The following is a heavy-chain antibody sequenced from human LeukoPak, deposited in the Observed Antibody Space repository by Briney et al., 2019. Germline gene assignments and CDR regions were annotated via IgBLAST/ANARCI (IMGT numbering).Heavy chain of an antibody. Sequence: GGSLRLSCAASGFTFSSYGMHWVRQAPGKGLEWVAFIRYDGSNKYYADSVKGRFTISRGNSKNTLYLQMNSLRAEDTAVYYCAKGDFEPFDYWGQGTLVTVSS. V-gene: IGHV3-30*02. CDR3: AKGDFEPFDY. J-gene: IGHJ4*02. CDR2: IRYDGSNK. CDR1: GFTFSSYG. D-gene: IGHD3-9*01.